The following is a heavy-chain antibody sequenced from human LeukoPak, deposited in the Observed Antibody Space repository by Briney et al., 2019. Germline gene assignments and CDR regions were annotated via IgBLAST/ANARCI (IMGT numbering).Heavy chain of an antibody. J-gene: IGHJ5*02. CDR3: ARVTLGVPAAIRGRWFDP. CDR1: GGSISSGGYY. Sequence: PSQTLSLTCTVSGGSISSGGYYWSWIRQPPGKGLEWIGYIYHSGSTYYNPSLKSRVTISVDRSKNQFSLKLSSVTAADTAVYYCARVTLGVPAAIRGRWFDPWGQGTLVTVSS. D-gene: IGHD2-2*02. V-gene: IGHV4-30-2*01. CDR2: IYHSGST.